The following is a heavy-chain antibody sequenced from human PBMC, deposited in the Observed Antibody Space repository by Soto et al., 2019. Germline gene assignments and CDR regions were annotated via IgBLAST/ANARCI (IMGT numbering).Heavy chain of an antibody. D-gene: IGHD4-17*01. CDR1: GGSISSSSYY. CDR2: IYYSGST. CDR3: ARRLYDYGGGNWFDP. V-gene: IGHV4-39*01. J-gene: IGHJ5*02. Sequence: SETLSLTCTVSGGSISSSSYYWGWIRQPPGKGLEWIGSIYYSGSTYYNPSLKSRVTISVDTSKNQFSLKLSSVTAADTAVYYCARRLYDYGGGNWFDPWGQGTLVTVSS.